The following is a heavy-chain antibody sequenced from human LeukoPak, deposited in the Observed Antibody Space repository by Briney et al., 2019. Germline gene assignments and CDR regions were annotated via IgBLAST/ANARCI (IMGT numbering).Heavy chain of an antibody. Sequence: PGGSLRLSCAASGFTFSSYAMSWARQAPGKGLEWVSAISGSGGSTYYADSVKGRFTISRDNSKNTLYLQVNSLRAEDTAVYYCPLNWQCDYWGQGTLVTVSS. J-gene: IGHJ4*02. CDR2: ISGSGGST. CDR3: PLNWQCDY. V-gene: IGHV3-23*01. CDR1: GFTFSSYA.